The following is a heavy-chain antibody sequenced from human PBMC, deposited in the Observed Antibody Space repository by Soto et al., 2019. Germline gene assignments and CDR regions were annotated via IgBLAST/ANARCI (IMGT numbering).Heavy chain of an antibody. Sequence: GESLKISCKGSGYSFTSYWIGWVRQMPGKGLEWMGIIYPGDSDTRYSPSFQGQVTISADKSISTAYLQWSSLKASDTAMYYCARAHGTDSSGYSFDYWGQGTLATVSS. CDR3: ARAHGTDSSGYSFDY. J-gene: IGHJ4*02. CDR2: IYPGDSDT. CDR1: GYSFTSYW. V-gene: IGHV5-51*01. D-gene: IGHD3-22*01.